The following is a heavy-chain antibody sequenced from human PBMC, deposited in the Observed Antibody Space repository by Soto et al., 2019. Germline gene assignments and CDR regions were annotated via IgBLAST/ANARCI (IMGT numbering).Heavy chain of an antibody. V-gene: IGHV1-18*01. Sequence: ASVKVSCKASGYTFTSYGISWVRQAPGQGLEWMGWISAYNGNTNYAQKLQGRVTMTTDTSTSTAYMELRSLRSDDTAVYYCARDRLSGFVRYFDLGWGQGTLVTVSS. CDR1: GYTFTSYG. J-gene: IGHJ4*02. CDR2: ISAYNGNT. D-gene: IGHD3-9*01. CDR3: ARDRLSGFVRYFDLG.